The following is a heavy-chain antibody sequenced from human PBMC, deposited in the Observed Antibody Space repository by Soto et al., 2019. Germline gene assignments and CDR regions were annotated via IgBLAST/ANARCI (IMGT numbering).Heavy chain of an antibody. CDR1: GFTFNSPA. CDR3: AKVGNWFDP. CDR2: ISSSDSST. V-gene: IGHV3-23*01. J-gene: IGHJ5*02. Sequence: GGSLRLSCAASGFTFNSPAMSWVRQAPGKGLEWVSVISSSDSSTSYADSVKGRFTISRDNSKNTLYLQMNSLRAEDTAVYYCAKVGNWFDPWGQGTLVTVSS.